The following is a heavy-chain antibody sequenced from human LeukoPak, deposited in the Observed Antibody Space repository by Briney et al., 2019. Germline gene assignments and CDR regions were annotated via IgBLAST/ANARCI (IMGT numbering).Heavy chain of an antibody. CDR3: ARHGIYYYFDY. J-gene: IGHJ4*02. D-gene: IGHD1-14*01. CDR2: IYYSGST. V-gene: IGHV4-59*08. CDR1: GGSISSYY. Sequence: SETLSLTCTVSGGSISSYYWSWIRQPPGKGLEWIGYIYYSGSTNYNPSLRSRVTISVDTSKNQFSLKLSSVTAADTAVYYCARHGIYYYFDYWGQGTLVTVSS.